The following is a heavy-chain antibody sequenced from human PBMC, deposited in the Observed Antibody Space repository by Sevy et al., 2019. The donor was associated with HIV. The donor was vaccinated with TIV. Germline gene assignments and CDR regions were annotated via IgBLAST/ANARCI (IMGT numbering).Heavy chain of an antibody. V-gene: IGHV3-30*02. CDR2: IQFDGSSQ. D-gene: IGHD2-8*01. CDR1: GFTFSYSG. CDR3: AKNTAAVGVGDFDY. Sequence: LSLTCAASGFTFSYSGMHWVRQAPGKGLEWLTFIQFDGSSQYYADSVKGRFTILRDNSKNTLYLQMNSLRGDDTAVYYCAKNTAAVGVGDFDYWGQGALVTVSS. J-gene: IGHJ4*02.